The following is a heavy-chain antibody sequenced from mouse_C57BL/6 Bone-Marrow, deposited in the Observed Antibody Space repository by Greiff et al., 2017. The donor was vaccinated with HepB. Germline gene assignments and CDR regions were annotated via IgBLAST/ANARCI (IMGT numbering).Heavy chain of an antibody. CDR2: IDPSDSYT. D-gene: IGHD2-1*01. CDR1: GYTFPSYW. J-gene: IGHJ3*01. Sequence: QQSCKASGYTFPSYWMQWVKQRPGQGLEWIGEIDPSDSYTNYNQKFKGKATLTVDKSSSTAYMQLSSLTSEDSAVYYCARAEYYGRFAYWGQGTLVTVSA. CDR3: ARAEYYGRFAY. V-gene: IGHV1-50*01.